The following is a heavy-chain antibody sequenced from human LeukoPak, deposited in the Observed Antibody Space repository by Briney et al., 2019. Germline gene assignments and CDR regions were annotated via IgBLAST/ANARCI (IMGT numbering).Heavy chain of an antibody. J-gene: IGHJ4*02. Sequence: SETLSLTCTVSGGSISSYYWTWIRQPAGKGPEWIGRLFTSGTTNYNPSLESRITMSVDTSKNQFSLKLNSVTAADTAVYYCARSYSDYDYFDSWGQGTLVTVSS. D-gene: IGHD4-11*01. V-gene: IGHV4-4*07. CDR1: GGSISSYY. CDR2: LFTSGTT. CDR3: ARSYSDYDYFDS.